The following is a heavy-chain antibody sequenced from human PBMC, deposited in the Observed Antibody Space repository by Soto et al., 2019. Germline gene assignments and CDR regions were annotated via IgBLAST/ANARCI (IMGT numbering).Heavy chain of an antibody. CDR1: GGSISNPIYY. V-gene: IGHV4-39*01. D-gene: IGHD3-16*01. J-gene: IGHJ5*01. CDR2: MFYSGSA. Sequence: QLQLQESGPGLVKHSETLSLTCSVSGGSISNPIYYWAWIRQPPGKGLEWIGSMFYSGSAYDNPSVNRRVNMYVATSQYHFSLKLSSVSAADSAVYYGAGRTSLTCVEFFLGSLSGYNWVDPWGRGTLVTVSS. CDR3: AGRTSLTCVEFFLGSLSGYNWVDP.